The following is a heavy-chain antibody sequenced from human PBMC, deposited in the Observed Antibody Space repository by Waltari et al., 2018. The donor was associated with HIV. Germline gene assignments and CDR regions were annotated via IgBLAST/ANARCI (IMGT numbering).Heavy chain of an antibody. CDR2: IKQDGSEN. CDR1: GFTFSTYW. CDR3: ARDLKDYDFWSPVDV. V-gene: IGHV3-7*01. J-gene: IGHJ6*02. D-gene: IGHD3-3*01. Sequence: EVQLVGSGGGWVQPGGSLRLSWAASGFTFSTYWLTWVRLARGKGLECLANIKQDGSENYYADSVKGRFTVSRDNNKKSLYLQMSSLRAEDTAVYYCARDLKDYDFWSPVDVWGQGTTVTVSS.